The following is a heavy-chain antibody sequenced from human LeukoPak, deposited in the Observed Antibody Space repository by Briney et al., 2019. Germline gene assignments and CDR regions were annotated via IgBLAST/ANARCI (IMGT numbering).Heavy chain of an antibody. D-gene: IGHD3-22*01. CDR3: ARPYYYDSSGYYYYAFDI. CDR1: GYSFTSYW. CDR2: IYPGDSDT. J-gene: IGHJ3*02. Sequence: GESLKISCKGSGYSFTSYWIGWGRQMPGKGLEWMGIIYPGDSDTRYSPSFQGQVTISADKSISTAYLQWSSLKATDTAMYYCARPYYYDSSGYYYYAFDIWGQGTMVTVSS. V-gene: IGHV5-51*01.